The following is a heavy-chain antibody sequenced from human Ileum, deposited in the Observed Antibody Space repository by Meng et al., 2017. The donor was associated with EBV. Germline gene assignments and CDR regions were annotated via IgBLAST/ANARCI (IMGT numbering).Heavy chain of an antibody. Sequence: QLPEPVPRLVRPSWTLSLTFTVSVDSFSGSYWWSWVRQSPEKGLEWIGEVYPSGTPYYNPSLKSRVTISLDKSRNQFSLNLIHVTAADAAVYYCARDAFQYASGIPAHWGQGTLVTVSS. V-gene: IGHV4-4*02. CDR2: VYPSGTP. D-gene: IGHD3-16*01. CDR3: ARDAFQYASGIPAH. J-gene: IGHJ4*02. CDR1: VDSFSGSYW.